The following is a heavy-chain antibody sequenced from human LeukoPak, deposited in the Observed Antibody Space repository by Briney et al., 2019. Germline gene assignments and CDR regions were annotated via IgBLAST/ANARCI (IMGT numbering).Heavy chain of an antibody. J-gene: IGHJ4*02. Sequence: GGPLRLPCAASGFNFSGYAMRWVREAPRKGLEWVSGGRGSGTDTYYADSVKGRFTICRDNSTNTLYLQRNSRRAEDTAIYYCAKPSRGNRDYDSPLHYWGQGTLVTVSS. CDR2: GRGSGTDT. CDR3: AKPSRGNRDYDSPLHY. CDR1: GFNFSGYA. D-gene: IGHD5-12*01. V-gene: IGHV3-23*01.